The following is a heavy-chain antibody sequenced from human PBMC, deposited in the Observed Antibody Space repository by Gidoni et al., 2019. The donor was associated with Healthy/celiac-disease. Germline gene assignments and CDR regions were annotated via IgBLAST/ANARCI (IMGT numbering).Heavy chain of an antibody. D-gene: IGHD2-15*01. J-gene: IGHJ4*02. CDR3: ARAYVTIVVVEGVFDY. CDR1: GFTFSSYA. CDR2: ISYDGSNK. Sequence: QVQLVESGGGVVLPGRSLRLSCAASGFTFSSYAMHWVRQAPGKGLEWVAVISYDGSNKYYADSVKGRFTISRDNSKNTLYLQMNSLRAEDTAVYYCARAYVTIVVVEGVFDYWGQGTLVTVSS. V-gene: IGHV3-30-3*01.